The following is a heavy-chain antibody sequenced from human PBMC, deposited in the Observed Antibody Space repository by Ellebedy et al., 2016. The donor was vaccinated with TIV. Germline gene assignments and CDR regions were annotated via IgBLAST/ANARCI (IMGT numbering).Heavy chain of an antibody. J-gene: IGHJ5*02. D-gene: IGHD5-24*01. CDR2: VYHTGHT. CDR1: RDSINNDNF. CDR3: ARDWTRGGGYIPHWFDP. Sequence: MPSETLSLTCGVSRDSINNDNFWSWVRQPPGRGLEWIGEVYHTGHTNYNPSLRSRVTITVDKSKGQVSLTLRSMTAADTAVYFCARDWTRGGGYIPHWFDPWGQGTLVTVSS. V-gene: IGHV4-4*02.